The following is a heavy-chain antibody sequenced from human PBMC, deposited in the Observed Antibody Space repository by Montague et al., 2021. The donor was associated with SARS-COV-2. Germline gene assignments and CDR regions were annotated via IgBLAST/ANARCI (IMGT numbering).Heavy chain of an antibody. D-gene: IGHD5-12*01. CDR2: ISSGSTI. Sequence: SLRLSCAASGFTFSSYEMNWVRQAPGKGLEWVSYISSGSTIYYADSVKGRFTISRDNAKNSLYLQMNSLRAEDTAVYYCARAQYSGYDLPVGPYYYYYGMDVWGQGTTVTVSS. J-gene: IGHJ6*02. CDR1: GFTFSSYE. V-gene: IGHV3-48*03. CDR3: ARAQYSGYDLPVGPYYYYYGMDV.